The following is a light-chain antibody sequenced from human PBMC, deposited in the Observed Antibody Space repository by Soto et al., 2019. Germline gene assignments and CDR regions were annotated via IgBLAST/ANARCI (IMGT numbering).Light chain of an antibody. Sequence: EIVLTQSPGTLSLSPGERATLSCRASQSISSSYLAWYQQKPGQAPRLLIYGASIRASGTPDRFSGSGSETDFTLTISRLEPEDFAVYYCQQHNNSPRTFGQGTKLEI. J-gene: IGKJ2*01. CDR1: QSISSSY. CDR2: GAS. V-gene: IGKV3-20*01. CDR3: QQHNNSPRT.